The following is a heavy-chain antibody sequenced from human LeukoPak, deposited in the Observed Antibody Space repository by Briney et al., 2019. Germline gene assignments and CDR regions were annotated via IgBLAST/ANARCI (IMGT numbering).Heavy chain of an antibody. Sequence: SETLSLTCTVSRGSMSPYYWTWIRQPPGKGLEYIGYIYYSGSTDYNPSLKSRVTISVDTSKNQFSLRLSSVTAADTAVYYCARFFGSQLRSGKYFYMDVWGKGTMVTVSS. J-gene: IGHJ6*03. V-gene: IGHV4-59*01. D-gene: IGHD3-10*01. CDR3: ARFFGSQLRSGKYFYMDV. CDR2: IYYSGST. CDR1: RGSMSPYY.